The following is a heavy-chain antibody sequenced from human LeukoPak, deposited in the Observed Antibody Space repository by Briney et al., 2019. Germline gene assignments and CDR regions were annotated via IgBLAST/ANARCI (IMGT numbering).Heavy chain of an antibody. CDR1: GFTFSSYG. V-gene: IGHV3-30*18. CDR3: AKDQGYSYGSLDY. Sequence: GGSLRLSCAASGFTFSSYGMHWVRQAPGKGLEWVAVISYDGSNKYYADSVKGRFTISRDNSKNTLYLQMNSLRAEDTAVYYCAKDQGYSYGSLDYWGQGTLVTVSS. D-gene: IGHD5-18*01. J-gene: IGHJ4*02. CDR2: ISYDGSNK.